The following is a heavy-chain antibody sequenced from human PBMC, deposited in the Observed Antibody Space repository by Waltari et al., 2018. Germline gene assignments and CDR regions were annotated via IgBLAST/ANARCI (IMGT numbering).Heavy chain of an antibody. J-gene: IGHJ3*02. V-gene: IGHV1-24*01. CDR2: FDPEDADT. D-gene: IGHD3-16*01. CDR1: GYTPTDFS. CDR3: ATGGAPPEGAFDI. Sequence: QVQLVQSGAEVKKPGASVKVSCKVSGYTPTDFSIHWGRQAPGKGLEWMGGFDPEDADTIYAQKFQGRVTMTEDTSTDTAYMELSSLRSEDTAVYYCATGGAPPEGAFDIWGQGTMVTVSS.